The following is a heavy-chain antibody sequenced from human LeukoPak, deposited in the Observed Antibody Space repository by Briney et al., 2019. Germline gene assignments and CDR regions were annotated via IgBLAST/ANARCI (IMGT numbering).Heavy chain of an antibody. D-gene: IGHD6-19*01. V-gene: IGHV3-66*01. J-gene: IGHJ6*02. CDR1: GFTVSSNY. CDR2: IYSGGST. CDR3: ARDASQWLVYYYGMDV. Sequence: GGSLRLSCAASGFTVSSNYMSWVRQAPGKGLEWVSVIYSGGSTYYADSVKGRFTISRDNSKNTLYLQMNSLRAEDTAVYYCARDASQWLVYYYGMDVWGQGTTVTVSS.